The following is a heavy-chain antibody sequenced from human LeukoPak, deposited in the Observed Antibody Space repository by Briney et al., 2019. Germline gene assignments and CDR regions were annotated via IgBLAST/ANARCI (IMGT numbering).Heavy chain of an antibody. V-gene: IGHV4-30-2*01. CDR1: GASISSGDYF. D-gene: IGHD2-15*01. CDR2: IFDSGRT. Sequence: TSETLSLTCTVSGASISSGDYFWTWIRQPPGKGLEWIGYIFDSGRTDFNPSLKSRVTISVDRSKNQFSLRVSSVTAADTAVYYCANADRFCSGSCHVPDAFDFWGQGTMVTVSS. CDR3: ANADRFCSGSCHVPDAFDF. J-gene: IGHJ3*01.